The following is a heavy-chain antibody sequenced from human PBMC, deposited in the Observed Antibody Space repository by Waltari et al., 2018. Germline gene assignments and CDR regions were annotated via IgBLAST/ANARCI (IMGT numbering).Heavy chain of an antibody. V-gene: IGHV4-34*01. D-gene: IGHD2-21*01. J-gene: IGHJ4*02. CDR1: GGSFFGYY. CDR2: IAHSGRT. CDR3: VRGGLLRPFDY. Sequence: QVPQQQWGAGLLKPSETLSLTCGVSGGSFFGYYWSWSSQPPGKGLEWLGEIAHSGRTNYNPALKRRITISIDTANNQFSLNLTSATAADTAVYYCVRGGLLRPFDYLGQGSLRVVSS.